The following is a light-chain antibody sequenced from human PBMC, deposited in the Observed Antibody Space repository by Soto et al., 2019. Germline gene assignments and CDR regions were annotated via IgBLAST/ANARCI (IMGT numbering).Light chain of an antibody. Sequence: NHPASGSGAPRPARPIFRTGNSRDVGSYNLVSWYQQHPGKAPKLMIYEGSKRPSGVSNRFSGSKSGNTASLTISGLQAEDEADYYCCSYAGSSTYVFGTGTKVTVL. V-gene: IGLV2-23*01. CDR3: CSYAGSSTYV. J-gene: IGLJ1*01. CDR2: EGS. CDR1: SRDVGSYNL.